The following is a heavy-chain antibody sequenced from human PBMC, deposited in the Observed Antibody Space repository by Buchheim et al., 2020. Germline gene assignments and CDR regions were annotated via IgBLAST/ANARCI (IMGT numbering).Heavy chain of an antibody. D-gene: IGHD3-22*01. J-gene: IGHJ4*02. V-gene: IGHV3-30*18. CDR3: AKATYYYDSSGIFDY. CDR2: ISYDGSNK. CDR1: GFTFSSYG. Sequence: QVQLVESGGGVVQPGRSLRLSCAASGFTFSSYGMHWVRQAPGKGLEWVAVISYDGSNKYYADSVKGRFTISRDNSKNTLYLQMNSLRAEDTAVYYCAKATYYYDSSGIFDYWSQGTL.